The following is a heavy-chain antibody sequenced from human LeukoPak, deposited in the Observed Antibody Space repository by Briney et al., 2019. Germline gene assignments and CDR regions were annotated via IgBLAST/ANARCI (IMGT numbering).Heavy chain of an antibody. Sequence: AGGSLRLSCAASGFTFSSYSMNWVRQAPGKGLEWVSSISSSGSTIYYADSVKGRFTISRDNAKNSLYLQMNSLRAEDTAVYYCARTTVTIQFDYWGQGTLVTVSS. J-gene: IGHJ4*02. D-gene: IGHD4-11*01. CDR1: GFTFSSYS. CDR2: ISSSGSTI. V-gene: IGHV3-21*04. CDR3: ARTTVTIQFDY.